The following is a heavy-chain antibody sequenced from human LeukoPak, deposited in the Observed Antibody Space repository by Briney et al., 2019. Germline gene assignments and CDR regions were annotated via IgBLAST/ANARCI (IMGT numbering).Heavy chain of an antibody. V-gene: IGHV1-2*02. D-gene: IGHD2-15*01. CDR3: ARGYAPRIYYYYMDV. CDR2: INPNSGGT. CDR1: GYTFTGYY. J-gene: IGHJ6*03. Sequence: ASVKVSCKASGYTFTGYYMHWVRQSPGQGLEWMGWINPNSGGTNYAQKFQGRVTMTRDTSISTAYMELSRLRSDDTAVYYCARGYAPRIYYYYMDVRGKGTTVTVSS.